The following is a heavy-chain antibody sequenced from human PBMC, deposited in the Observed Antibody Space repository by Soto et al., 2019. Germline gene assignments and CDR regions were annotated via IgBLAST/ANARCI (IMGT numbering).Heavy chain of an antibody. CDR2: IIPIFGTA. Sequence: GASVKVSCKASGGTFSSYAISWVRQAPGQGLEWMGGIIPIFGTANYAQKFQGRVTITADESTSTAYMELSSPRSEDTAVYYCARAHPYYYDSPRSWQAFDYWGQGTLVTVSS. D-gene: IGHD3-22*01. CDR1: GGTFSSYA. V-gene: IGHV1-69*13. CDR3: ARAHPYYYDSPRSWQAFDY. J-gene: IGHJ4*02.